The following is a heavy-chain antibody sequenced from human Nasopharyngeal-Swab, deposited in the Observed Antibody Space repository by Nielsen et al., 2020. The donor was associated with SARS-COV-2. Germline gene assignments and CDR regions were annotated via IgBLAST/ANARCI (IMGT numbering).Heavy chain of an antibody. CDR1: GFTFDDYA. J-gene: IGHJ4*02. D-gene: IGHD4-17*01. CDR2: ISWNSGSI. V-gene: IGHV3-9*01. Sequence: SLKISCAASGFTFDDYAMHWVRQAPGKGLKWVSGISWNSGSIGYADSVKGRFTISRDNAKNSLYLQMNSLRAEDTALYYCAKLPVHYGDYDYFDYWGQGTLVTVSS. CDR3: AKLPVHYGDYDYFDY.